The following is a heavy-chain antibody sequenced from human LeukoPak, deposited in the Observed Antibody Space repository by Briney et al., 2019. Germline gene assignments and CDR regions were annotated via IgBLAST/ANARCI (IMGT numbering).Heavy chain of an antibody. CDR1: GFTFSGYC. CDR3: ARAHCTSTSCYLVGCDDAFDI. Sequence: GGSLRLSCAASGFTFSGYCKSWIRQGPGKGLEWVSYISSSCSSIYYADSVKGRFTISRDNAKNSLYLQMNSLRAEDTAVYYCARAHCTSTSCYLVGCDDAFDIWGQGTMVTVSS. V-gene: IGHV3-11*01. CDR2: ISSSCSSI. D-gene: IGHD2-2*01. J-gene: IGHJ3*02.